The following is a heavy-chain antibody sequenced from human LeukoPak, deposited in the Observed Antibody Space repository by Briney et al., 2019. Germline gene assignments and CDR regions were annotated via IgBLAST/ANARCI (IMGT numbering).Heavy chain of an antibody. J-gene: IGHJ3*02. CDR2: IYPGDSDT. V-gene: IGHV5-51*01. CDR3: AIRRYWGGGCYDRAFYS. CDR1: GYSFTSYW. D-gene: IGHD2-21*02. Sequence: GESLKISCKGSGYSFTSYWIGWVRQMPGKGLEWMGIIYPGDSDTRYSPSFQGQVTISADKSISTAFLQWSSLNASGTAMYYCAIRRYWGGGCYDRAFYSWGQGTTVTVSS.